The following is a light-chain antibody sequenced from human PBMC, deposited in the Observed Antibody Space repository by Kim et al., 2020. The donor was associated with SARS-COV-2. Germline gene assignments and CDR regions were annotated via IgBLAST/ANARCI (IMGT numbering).Light chain of an antibody. CDR2: DDS. CDR3: QVWDSSSDHSVV. J-gene: IGLJ2*01. CDR1: NIGSKS. V-gene: IGLV3-21*03. Sequence: PGKTARITCGGINIGSKSVHWYQQKPGQAPVLVVYDDSDRPSGIPERFSGSNSGNTATLTISRVEAGDEADYYCQVWDSSSDHSVVFGGGTQLTVL.